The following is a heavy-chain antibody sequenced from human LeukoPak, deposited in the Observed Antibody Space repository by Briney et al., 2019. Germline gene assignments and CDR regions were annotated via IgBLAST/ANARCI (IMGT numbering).Heavy chain of an antibody. CDR2: INWNGGST. J-gene: IGHJ4*02. Sequence: GGSLRLSCAASGFTFSSYSMNWVRQAPGKGLEWVSVINWNGGSTGYADSVKGRFTISRDNAKNSLYLQMNSLRAEDTAVYYCARDLSLNVVVVAAGGYWGQGTLVTVSS. CDR3: ARDLSLNVVVVAAGGY. V-gene: IGHV3-20*04. D-gene: IGHD2-15*01. CDR1: GFTFSSYS.